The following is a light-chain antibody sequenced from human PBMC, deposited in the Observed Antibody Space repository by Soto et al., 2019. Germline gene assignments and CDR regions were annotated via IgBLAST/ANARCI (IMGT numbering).Light chain of an antibody. CDR1: QGIRND. Sequence: AIQMTQSPSSLSASVGDGVTMTCRASQGIRNDLGWYQQKPGKAPKLLIYGASSLQSDVPSRFSGSGSGTDFTLTISSLQPEDFATYYCLQDDSYPLTFGGGTKVEIK. CDR3: LQDDSYPLT. J-gene: IGKJ4*01. CDR2: GAS. V-gene: IGKV1-6*01.